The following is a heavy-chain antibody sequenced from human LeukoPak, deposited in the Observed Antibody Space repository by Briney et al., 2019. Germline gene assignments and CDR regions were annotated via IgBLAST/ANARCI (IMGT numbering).Heavy chain of an antibody. CDR2: ITDNTGST. V-gene: IGHV3-48*04. J-gene: IGHJ5*02. Sequence: PGGSLRLSCAASGFTFSNSAMTWVRQAPGKGLEWVSSITDNTGSTYYADSVKGRFTISRDNAKNSLYLQMDSLRAEDTAVYYCARSGRLQLDPWGRGTLVTVSS. CDR1: GFTFSNSA. D-gene: IGHD1-26*01. CDR3: ARSGRLQLDP.